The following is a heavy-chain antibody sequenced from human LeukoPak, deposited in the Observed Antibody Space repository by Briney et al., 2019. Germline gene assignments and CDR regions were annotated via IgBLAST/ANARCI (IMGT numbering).Heavy chain of an antibody. Sequence: SEALSLTCTVSGDSISTYYWSWIRQPPGKGLEWIGYIYYRVTSDYNPSLKSRFTMSVDTSKNQFYLKLSSVTAADTAVYYCARGGYYGSGNDFRFDPWGQGTLVTVSS. J-gene: IGHJ5*02. CDR2: IYYRVTS. V-gene: IGHV4-59*12. CDR1: GDSISTYY. D-gene: IGHD3-10*01. CDR3: ARGGYYGSGNDFRFDP.